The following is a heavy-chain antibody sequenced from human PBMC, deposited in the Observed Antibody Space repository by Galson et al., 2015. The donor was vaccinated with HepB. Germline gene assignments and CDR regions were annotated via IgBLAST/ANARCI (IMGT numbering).Heavy chain of an antibody. CDR2: IDWDDDK. D-gene: IGHD3-9*01. V-gene: IGHV2-70*11. CDR1: GFSLSTSGMC. J-gene: IGHJ6*02. CDR3: ARSAILTGNSYYYYGMDV. Sequence: PALVKPTQTLTLTCTFSGFSLSTSGMCVSWIRQPPGKALEWLARIDWDDDKYYSTSLKTRLTISKDTSKNQVVLTMTNMDPVDTATYYCARSAILTGNSYYYYGMDVWGQGTTVTVSS.